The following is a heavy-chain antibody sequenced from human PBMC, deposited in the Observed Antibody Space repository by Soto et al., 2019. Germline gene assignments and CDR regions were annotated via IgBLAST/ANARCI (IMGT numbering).Heavy chain of an antibody. Sequence: GASVKVSCKASGYTFTSYAMHWVRQAPGQRREWMGWINAGNGNTKYSQKFQGRVTITRDTSASTAYMELSSLRSEDTAVYYCARDRGTGYYILRWFDPWGQGTLVTVSS. CDR2: INAGNGNT. CDR3: ARDRGTGYYILRWFDP. J-gene: IGHJ5*02. V-gene: IGHV1-3*01. D-gene: IGHD3-9*01. CDR1: GYTFTSYA.